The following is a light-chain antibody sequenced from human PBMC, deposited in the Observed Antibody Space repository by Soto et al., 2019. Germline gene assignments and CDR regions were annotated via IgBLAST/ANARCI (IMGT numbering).Light chain of an antibody. V-gene: IGLV2-14*01. CDR2: DVI. CDR3: SSSTSSSTIVV. CDR1: SSDVGGYNY. J-gene: IGLJ2*01. Sequence: QSALTQPASVSGSPGQSITISCTGTSSDVGGYNYVSWYQQHPGKAPTLMIYDVINRPSGVSNRFSGSKSGNTASLTISGLQAEDEADYYCSSSTSSSTIVVFGGGTQLTVL.